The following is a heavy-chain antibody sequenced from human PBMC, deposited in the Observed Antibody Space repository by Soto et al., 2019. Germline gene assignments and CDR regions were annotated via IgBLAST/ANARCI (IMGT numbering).Heavy chain of an antibody. J-gene: IGHJ6*02. CDR2: IYHSGST. V-gene: IGHV4-4*02. CDR1: GGSISSSNW. D-gene: IGHD3-22*01. Sequence: SETLSLTCAVSGGSISSSNWWSWVRQPPGKGLEWIGEIYHSGSTNYNPSLKSRVTISVDKSKNQFSLKLSSVTAADTAVYYCARDSHYYDSSGYGYYYYGMDVRGQGTTVTVSS. CDR3: ARDSHYYDSSGYGYYYYGMDV.